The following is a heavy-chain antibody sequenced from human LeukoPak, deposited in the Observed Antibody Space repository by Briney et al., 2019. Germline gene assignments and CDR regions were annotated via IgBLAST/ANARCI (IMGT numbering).Heavy chain of an antibody. CDR3: ARAQTYGDSRLLLDY. V-gene: IGHV3-53*01. D-gene: IGHD2-21*02. CDR1: GFTVSSNY. J-gene: IGHJ4*02. Sequence: GGSLRLSCAASGFTVSSNYMSWVRQAPGKGLEWVSVIYSGGITYYADSVKGRFTISRDNSKNTLYLQMNSLRVEDTALYYCARAQTYGDSRLLLDYWGQGTLVTVSS. CDR2: IYSGGIT.